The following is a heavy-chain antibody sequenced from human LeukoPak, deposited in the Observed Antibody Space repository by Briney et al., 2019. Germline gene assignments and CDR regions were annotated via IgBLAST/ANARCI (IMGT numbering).Heavy chain of an antibody. CDR1: GGSISSYY. CDR3: VRDGTAMENVFDY. V-gene: IGHV4-59*01. D-gene: IGHD5-18*01. CDR2: IYYSGST. Sequence: SETLSLTCTVSGGSISSYYWSWIRQPPGKGLEWIGYIYYSGSTNYNPSLKSRVTISVDTSKNQFSLKLSSVTAADTAVYYCVRDGTAMENVFDYWGQGTLVTVS. J-gene: IGHJ4*02.